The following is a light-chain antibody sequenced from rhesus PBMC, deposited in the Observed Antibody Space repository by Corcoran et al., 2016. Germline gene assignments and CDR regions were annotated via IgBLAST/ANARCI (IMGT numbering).Light chain of an antibody. CDR2: DAS. Sequence: ETVVTQSPATLSLSPGERATLSCRARQTVGSNLAWYQQRPGQAPRLLSYDASSRATGIPDRFSGSGSGTEFTLTISSLEPEDVGVYYCQQYNNWNSCGQGTKVEIK. CDR1: QTVGSN. V-gene: IGKV3-42*02. CDR3: QQYNNWNS. J-gene: IGKJ2*01.